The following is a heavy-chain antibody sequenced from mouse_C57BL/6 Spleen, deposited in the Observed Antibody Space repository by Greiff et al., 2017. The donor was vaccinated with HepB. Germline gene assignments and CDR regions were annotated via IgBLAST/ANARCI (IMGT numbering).Heavy chain of an antibody. V-gene: IGHV7-3*01. Sequence: DVQLVESGGGLVQPGGSLSLSCAASGFTFTDYYMSWVRQPPGKALEWLGFIRNKANGYTTEYSASVKGRFTISRDNSQSILYLQMNALRAEDSATYYCASYYWYFDVWGTGTTVTVSS. CDR2: IRNKANGYTT. CDR3: ASYYWYFDV. CDR1: GFTFTDYY. J-gene: IGHJ1*03.